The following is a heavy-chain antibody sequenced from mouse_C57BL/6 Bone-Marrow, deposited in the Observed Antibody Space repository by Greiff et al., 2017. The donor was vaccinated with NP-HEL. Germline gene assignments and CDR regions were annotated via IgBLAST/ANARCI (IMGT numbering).Heavy chain of an antibody. CDR2: ISNGGGST. V-gene: IGHV5-12*01. J-gene: IGHJ4*01. CDR3: ARSAMDY. Sequence: DVMLVESGGGLVQPGGSLKLSCAASGFTFSDYYMYWVRQTPEKRLEWVAYISNGGGSTYYPDTVKGRFTISRDNAKNTLYLQMSRLKSEDTAMYYCARSAMDYWGQGTSVTGSS. CDR1: GFTFSDYY.